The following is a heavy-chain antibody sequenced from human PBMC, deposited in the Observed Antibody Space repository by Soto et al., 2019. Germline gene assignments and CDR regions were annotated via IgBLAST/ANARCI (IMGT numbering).Heavy chain of an antibody. CDR1: GFIFGTYT. D-gene: IGHD6-6*01. CDR2: ISNSGTYV. J-gene: IGHJ4*02. CDR3: ATAREKGLEGSRADY. V-gene: IGHV3-21*06. Sequence: GGSLRLSCAASGFIFGTYTMHWVRQAPGKGLEWVSSISNSGTYVTYADTVKGRFTISRDNDKNSLFLQMNSLRADDTAFYYCATAREKGLEGSRADYWGQGTLVTVS.